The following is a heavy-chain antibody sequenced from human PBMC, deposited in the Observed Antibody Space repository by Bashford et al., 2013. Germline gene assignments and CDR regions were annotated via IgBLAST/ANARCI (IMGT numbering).Heavy chain of an antibody. CDR1: GDSIRYGY. CDR2: LLHWQH. J-gene: IGHJ4*02. D-gene: IGHD1-1*01. Sequence: SETLSLTCSVSGDSIRYGYWSWLRQSPREGTRMDWISLLHWQHQLQPSLRTRTTISLDTSKKQFSLSLRSVTATDTAMYFCACGTALDITGHFDFWGQGIPVTVSS. V-gene: IGHV4-59*08. CDR3: ACGTALDITGHFDF.